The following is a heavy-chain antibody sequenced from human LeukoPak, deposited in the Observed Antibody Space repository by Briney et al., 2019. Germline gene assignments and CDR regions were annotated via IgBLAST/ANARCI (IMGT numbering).Heavy chain of an antibody. CDR1: GYIFPDYY. V-gene: IGHV1-2*06. Sequence: ASVKVSCKGSGYIFPDYYIYWVRQAPGQGLEWMGRINPNSGGTNYAQKFQGRVTMTRDTSISTAYMELSRLRSDDTAVYYCARDSTNSGYDLWGQGTLVTVSS. CDR3: ARDSTNSGYDL. J-gene: IGHJ4*02. CDR2: INPNSGGT. D-gene: IGHD5-12*01.